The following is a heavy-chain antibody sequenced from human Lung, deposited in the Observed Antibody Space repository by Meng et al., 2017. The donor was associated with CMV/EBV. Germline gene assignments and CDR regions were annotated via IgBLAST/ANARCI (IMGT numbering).Heavy chain of an antibody. J-gene: IGHJ2*01. D-gene: IGHD4-23*01. CDR2: IYSGGGT. V-gene: IGHV3-53*01. CDR1: GFTVSSNY. Sequence: GGSLRLSXAASGFTVSSNYMTWVRQAPGKGLEWVSVIYSGGGTYYADSVKGRFTISRDNSKSAIYLQMNTLRAEDTAVYYCARVGWQQQHWFFDLWGRGTLVTVSS. CDR3: ARVGWQQQHWFFDL.